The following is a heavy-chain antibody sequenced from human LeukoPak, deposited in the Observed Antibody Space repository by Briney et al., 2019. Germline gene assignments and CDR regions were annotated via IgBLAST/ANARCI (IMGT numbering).Heavy chain of an antibody. CDR1: GGSITNYY. CDR2: IYNSGST. CDR3: ARDRAYFDC. Sequence: SETLSLTCTVSGGSITNYYWSWIRQSPGKGLEWIGYIYNSGSTNYNPSLKSRVTISLDTSKKQFSLKLSSVIAADTAVYYCARDRAYFDCWGQGTLVTVSS. J-gene: IGHJ4*02. V-gene: IGHV4-59*01.